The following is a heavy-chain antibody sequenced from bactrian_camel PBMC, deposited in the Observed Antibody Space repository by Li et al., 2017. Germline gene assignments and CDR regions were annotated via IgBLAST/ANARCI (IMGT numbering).Heavy chain of an antibody. D-gene: IGHD6*01. Sequence: HVQLVESGGGSVQAGGSLRLSCAASGWTFGRRCQAWFRQAPGKEREGVAALNTDTTPVYADSVKGRFTISQDNGKNNLYLQMDSLKVEDTATYYCAKELGSTLAGSGRSPGTLQFRILVLPSSGPGDPGHRL. CDR3: AKELGSTLAGSGRSPGTLQFRILVLPS. J-gene: IGHJ4*01. CDR1: GWTFGRRC. CDR2: LNTDTTP. V-gene: IGHV3S1*01.